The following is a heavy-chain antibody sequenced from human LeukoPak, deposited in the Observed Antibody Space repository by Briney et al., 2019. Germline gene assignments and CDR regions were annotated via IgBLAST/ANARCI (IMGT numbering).Heavy chain of an antibody. V-gene: IGHV4-59*06. Sequence: SETLSLTCTVSGGSISSYYWSWIRQHPGKGLEWIGYIYYSGSTYYNPSLKSRVTISVDTSKNQFSLKLSSVTAADTAVYYCARGPIAAAGNTDYWGQGTLVTVSS. CDR3: ARGPIAAAGNTDY. J-gene: IGHJ4*02. D-gene: IGHD6-13*01. CDR1: GGSISSYY. CDR2: IYYSGST.